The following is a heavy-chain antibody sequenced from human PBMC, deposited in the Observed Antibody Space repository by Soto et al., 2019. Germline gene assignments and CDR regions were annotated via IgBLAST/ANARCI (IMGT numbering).Heavy chain of an antibody. V-gene: IGHV3-73*01. Sequence: EVQLVESGGGLVQPGGSLKLSCAASGFTFSGSAVHWVRQASGKGLEWVGRIRSKANSYATAYTASVKGRFTISRDDSKNTAYLQMNSLKTEDTAVYYCTMTGMDVWGQGTTVTVSS. CDR1: GFTFSGSA. CDR2: IRSKANSYAT. CDR3: TMTGMDV. J-gene: IGHJ6*02.